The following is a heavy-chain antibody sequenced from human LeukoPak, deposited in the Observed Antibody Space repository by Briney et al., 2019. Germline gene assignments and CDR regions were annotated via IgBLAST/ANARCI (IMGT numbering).Heavy chain of an antibody. D-gene: IGHD3-10*01. CDR1: AGSISSSSYY. Sequence: PPQTLSLTSTVSAGSISSSSYYCGWIRQPPGKGLEWIGRIYDSRSTYYNPSIKRQVTISVDTSKNQFSLKLSSVTAADTAVYYCARQGDGYYYMDVWGKGTTVTGSS. V-gene: IGHV4-39*01. CDR2: IYDSRST. J-gene: IGHJ6*03. CDR3: ARQGDGYYYMDV.